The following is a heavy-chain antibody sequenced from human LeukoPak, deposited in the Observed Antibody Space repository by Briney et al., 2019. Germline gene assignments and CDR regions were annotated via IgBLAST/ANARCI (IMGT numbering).Heavy chain of an antibody. CDR2: INYSNSYI. Sequence: GGSLRLSCAASRFTFSSYSMNWVRQAPGKGLEWVSSINYSNSYIYYADSVKGRFTISRDNAKNSLYLQMNSLRAEDTAVYYCARERRRAITMIVGHDAFDIWGQGTMVTVSS. V-gene: IGHV3-21*01. J-gene: IGHJ3*02. CDR3: ARERRRAITMIVGHDAFDI. CDR1: RFTFSSYS. D-gene: IGHD3-22*01.